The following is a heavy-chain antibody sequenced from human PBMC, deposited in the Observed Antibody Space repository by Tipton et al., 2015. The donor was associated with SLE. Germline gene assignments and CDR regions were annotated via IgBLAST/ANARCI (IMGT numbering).Heavy chain of an antibody. CDR3: AKSRTDFRYSSSSGGPYFDH. CDR2: IWYDGSNK. CDR1: GFTFSTYG. V-gene: IGHV3-33*06. D-gene: IGHD6-6*01. J-gene: IGHJ4*02. Sequence: SLRLSCEASGFTFSTYGMHWVRQAPGKGLEWVAVIWYDGSNKYYAESVKGRFTISRDNSKNTLYLQMNSLRAEDTAIYYCAKSRTDFRYSSSSGGPYFDHWGQGTLVTVSS.